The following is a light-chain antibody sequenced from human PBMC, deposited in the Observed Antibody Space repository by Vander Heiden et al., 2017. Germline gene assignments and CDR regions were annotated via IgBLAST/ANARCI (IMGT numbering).Light chain of an antibody. J-gene: IGLJ1*01. CDR1: SSNIGRNT. V-gene: IGLV1-44*01. Sequence: QPVLAQPPSASGTPGQTVTISCSGSSSNIGRNTVNWYKQLPGTAPDLLIYNVDQWPSGVPGRGSGSKSGASASLAISDLQSDDEADYYCASWDDSLNAYVFGSGTKVILL. CDR2: NVD. CDR3: ASWDDSLNAYV.